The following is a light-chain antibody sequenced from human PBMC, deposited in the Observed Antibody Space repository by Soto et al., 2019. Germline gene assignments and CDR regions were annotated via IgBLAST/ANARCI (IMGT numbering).Light chain of an antibody. CDR2: GAS. CDR3: QQYSNWPT. CDR1: QSVSSN. J-gene: IGKJ1*01. V-gene: IGKV3-15*01. Sequence: EIVMTQSPATLSVSPGERATLSCRASQSVSSNLAWYQQKPGQAPRLLIYGASTRATGIPARFSGSGSGTEFTLTISSLQSEDFAVYYCQQYSNWPTFGQGTKVEVK.